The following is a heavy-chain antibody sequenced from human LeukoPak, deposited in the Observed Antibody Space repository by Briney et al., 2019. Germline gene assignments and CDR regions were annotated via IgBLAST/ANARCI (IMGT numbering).Heavy chain of an antibody. CDR2: TSGSGAST. CDR1: GFTFSSNA. Sequence: GGSLRLYCAASGFTFSSNAMSWVRQAPGKGLEWVSATSGSGASTYYADSVKGRFTISRDNSKNTLYLQMNSLRAEDTAVYYCAKDTNTPYYYYYGMDVWGQGTTVTVSS. J-gene: IGHJ6*02. V-gene: IGHV3-23*01. CDR3: AKDTNTPYYYYYGMDV.